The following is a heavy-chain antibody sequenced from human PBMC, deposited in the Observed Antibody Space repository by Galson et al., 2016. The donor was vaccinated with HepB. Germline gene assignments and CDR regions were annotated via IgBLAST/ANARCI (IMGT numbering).Heavy chain of an antibody. Sequence: SLRLSCAASGFIFSSYAMTWVRQAPGKGPEWVSTFGDGGDIYYADSVKGRFTLSRDNSRNTLYLQMNSLRADDTAVYYCAGVPSGKRLDYWGQGTLVTVSS. CDR3: AGVPSGKRLDY. CDR1: GFIFSSYA. D-gene: IGHD2-2*01. CDR2: FGDGGDI. J-gene: IGHJ4*02. V-gene: IGHV3-23*01.